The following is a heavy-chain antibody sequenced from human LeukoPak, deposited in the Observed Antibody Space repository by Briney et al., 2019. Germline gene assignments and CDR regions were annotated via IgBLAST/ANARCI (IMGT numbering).Heavy chain of an antibody. CDR2: IKSKTDGGTT. J-gene: IGHJ6*04. Sequence: GGSLRLSCAASGFTSSNAWMSWVRQAPGKGREWVGRIKSKTDGGTTDYAAPVKGRFTISRDDSKNTLYLQMNSLKTEDTAVYYCATALERRGGYYGMDVWGKGTTVTVSS. CDR3: ATALERRGGYYGMDV. V-gene: IGHV3-15*01. D-gene: IGHD1-1*01. CDR1: GFTSSNAW.